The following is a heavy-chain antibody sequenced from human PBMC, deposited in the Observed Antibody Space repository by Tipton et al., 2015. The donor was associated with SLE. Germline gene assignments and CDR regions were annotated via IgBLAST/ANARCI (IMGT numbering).Heavy chain of an antibody. V-gene: IGHV4-59*01. CDR3: ARDLYSSDWKYYGMDV. D-gene: IGHD6-19*01. CDR1: GGSIRNYY. Sequence: LRLSCTVSGGSIRNYYWSWIRQPPGKGLEWIGYISYSGSTNYNPSLKSRVTMSVDTSKNQFSLKLSFVTAADTAVYYCARDLYSSDWKYYGMDVWGQGTTVTVSS. CDR2: ISYSGST. J-gene: IGHJ6*02.